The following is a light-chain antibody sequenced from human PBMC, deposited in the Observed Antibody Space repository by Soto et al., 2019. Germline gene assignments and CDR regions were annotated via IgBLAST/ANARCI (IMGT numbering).Light chain of an antibody. Sequence: QSALNQPASVSGSPGQSITISCTGTSSDVGGYNYVSWYQQHPGKAPKLMIYDVSNRPSGVSNRFSGSESGNTASLTISGLQAEDEADYYCCSYTSISTFVFGCGTKLTVL. CDR1: SSDVGGYNY. V-gene: IGLV2-14*01. CDR3: CSYTSISTFV. CDR2: DVS. J-gene: IGLJ1*01.